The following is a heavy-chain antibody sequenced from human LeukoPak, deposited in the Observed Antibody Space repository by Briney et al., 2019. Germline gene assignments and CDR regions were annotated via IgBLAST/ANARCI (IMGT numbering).Heavy chain of an antibody. D-gene: IGHD3-10*01. Sequence: SETLSLTCTASGGSISTHYWRWIRQPPGKGLEWIGYIYYTGSTNYNPSLKSRVTMAIDTSKNQFSLELTFVSAADTAVYYCARAQYASGSFFDYWGQGTLATVSS. V-gene: IGHV4-59*11. CDR1: GGSISTHY. J-gene: IGHJ4*02. CDR2: IYYTGST. CDR3: ARAQYASGSFFDY.